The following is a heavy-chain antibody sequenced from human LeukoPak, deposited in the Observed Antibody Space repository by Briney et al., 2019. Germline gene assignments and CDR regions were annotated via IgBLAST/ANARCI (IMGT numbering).Heavy chain of an antibody. CDR2: INPNSGGT. V-gene: IGHV1-2*02. CDR3: ARELGGASWYYDSSGYYWFDP. J-gene: IGHJ5*02. Sequence: ASVKVSCKASGYTFTGYYMHWVRQALGQGLEWMGWINPNSGGTNYAQKFQGRVTMTRDTSISTAYMELSRLRSDDTAVYYCARELGGASWYYDSSGYYWFDPWGQGTLVTVSS. CDR1: GYTFTGYY. D-gene: IGHD3-22*01.